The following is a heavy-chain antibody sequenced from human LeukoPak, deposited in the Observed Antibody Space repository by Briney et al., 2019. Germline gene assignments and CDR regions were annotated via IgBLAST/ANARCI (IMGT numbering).Heavy chain of an antibody. J-gene: IGHJ4*02. CDR1: GFTVSSNY. Sequence: GGSLRLSCAASGFTVSSNYMSWVRQAPGKGLEWVSVIYTGGSTYYADSVKDRFTISRDNSKNTLYLQMNGLRDEDTAVYYCARGYGDYWGQGTLVTVSS. CDR2: IYTGGST. CDR3: ARGYGDY. D-gene: IGHD4-17*01. V-gene: IGHV3-66*01.